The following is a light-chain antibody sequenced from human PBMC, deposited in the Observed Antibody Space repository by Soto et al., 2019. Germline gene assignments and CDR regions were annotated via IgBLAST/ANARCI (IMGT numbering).Light chain of an antibody. CDR1: QSVSNNY. CDR3: QQYGSSGT. J-gene: IGKJ1*01. V-gene: IGKV3-20*01. CDR2: GAS. Sequence: EVVLTQSPGNPSLSPGERATLSCRASQSVSNNYFAWYQQQPRQAPSLLIEGASNRATSTPDSFSGSGSGTDFTLTSSRLEPEDFAVYCCQQYGSSGTFGQGTKVDIK.